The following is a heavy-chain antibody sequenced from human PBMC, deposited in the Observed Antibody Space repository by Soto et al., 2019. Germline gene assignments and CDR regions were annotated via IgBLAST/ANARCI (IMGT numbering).Heavy chain of an antibody. J-gene: IGHJ6*02. CDR3: AKDTSIAARPLIYYYYGMDV. CDR2: ISGSGGST. Sequence: GGSLRLSCAASGFTFSSYAMSWVRQAPGKGLEWVSAISGSGGSTYYADSVKGRFTISRDNSKNTLYLQMNSLRAEDTAVYYCAKDTSIAARPLIYYYYGMDVWGQGTTVTVSS. V-gene: IGHV3-23*01. CDR1: GFTFSSYA. D-gene: IGHD6-6*01.